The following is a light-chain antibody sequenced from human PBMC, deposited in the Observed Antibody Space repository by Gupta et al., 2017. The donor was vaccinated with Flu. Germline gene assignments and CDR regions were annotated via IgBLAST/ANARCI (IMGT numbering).Light chain of an antibody. CDR3: GTWDSSRSDYV. J-gene: IGLJ1*01. CDR2: ENN. CDR1: SSNIGNNY. Sequence: QFVLTQPPSVSAAPGQKVTIPCSGSSSNIGNNYVSWYQQLPGTAPKLLIYENNRRPSGIPERFTGSKSGTSATLGITGLQTGDEADYFCGTWDSSRSDYVFGPGTKVTVL. V-gene: IGLV1-51*02.